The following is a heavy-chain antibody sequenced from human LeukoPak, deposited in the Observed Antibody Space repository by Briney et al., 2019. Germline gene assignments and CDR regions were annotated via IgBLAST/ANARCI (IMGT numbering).Heavy chain of an antibody. CDR3: AHSGGTYYLEY. V-gene: IGHV2-5*01. J-gene: IGHJ4*02. CDR2: IYWNDDK. D-gene: IGHD1-26*01. Sequence: SGPTLVNPTQTLTLTCTFSGFSLSTSGVGVGWIRQPPGKALEWLAVIYWNDDKRYSPSLKSRLTITKDTSTNQVVLTMTNMDSVDTATFYCAHSGGTYYLEYWGQGTLVTVSS. CDR1: GFSLSTSGVG.